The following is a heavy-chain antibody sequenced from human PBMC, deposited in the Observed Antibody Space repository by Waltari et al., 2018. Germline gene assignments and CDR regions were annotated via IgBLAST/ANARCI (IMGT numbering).Heavy chain of an antibody. V-gene: IGHV3-74*01. CDR1: GFTFSNSW. J-gene: IGHJ4*02. Sequence: EVQLVESGGALVQPGGSLRLSCAASGFTFSNSWMHWVRQAPGKGLVSVSQINTDGSITSYADSVKGRFTISRDNAGNMLFLQMNNLRAEDTAVYYCVLYSSVFLGDYWGQGTLLTVSS. D-gene: IGHD6-25*01. CDR2: INTDGSIT. CDR3: VLYSSVFLGDY.